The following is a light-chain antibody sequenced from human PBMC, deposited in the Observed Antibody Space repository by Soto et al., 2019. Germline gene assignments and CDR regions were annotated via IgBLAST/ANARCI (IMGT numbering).Light chain of an antibody. Sequence: QSVLTQPRSVSGSPGQSVTISCTGTSSYVGGYNYVSWYQQHPGKAPKLIIYDVSQRPSGVPERFSGSTSGNAASLTISGLLTEDEADYFCCSYAGSYVFGTGTKVT. CDR1: SSYVGGYNY. J-gene: IGLJ1*01. V-gene: IGLV2-11*01. CDR2: DVS. CDR3: CSYAGSYV.